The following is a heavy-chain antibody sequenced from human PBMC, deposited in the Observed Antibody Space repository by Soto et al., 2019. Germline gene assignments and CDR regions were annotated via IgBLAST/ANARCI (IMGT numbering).Heavy chain of an antibody. D-gene: IGHD6-13*01. Sequence: SVKVSCKASGGTFSSYAISWVRQAPGQGLEWMGGIIPIFGTANYAQKFQGRVTITADESTSTAYMELSSLRSEDTAVYYCARGASIAAADTEYRVDYWGQGTLVTVSS. J-gene: IGHJ4*02. CDR2: IIPIFGTA. CDR1: GGTFSSYA. CDR3: ARGASIAAADTEYRVDY. V-gene: IGHV1-69*13.